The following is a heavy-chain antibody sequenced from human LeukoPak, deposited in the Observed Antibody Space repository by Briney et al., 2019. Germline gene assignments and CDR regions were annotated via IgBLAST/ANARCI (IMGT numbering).Heavy chain of an antibody. CDR2: ISTTSTYI. CDR1: GFTFSSYN. D-gene: IGHD4-23*01. CDR3: AKTPRPSGPFDP. Sequence: PGGSLRLACAASGFTFSSYNMNWVRQAPGKGLDWVSSISTTSTYISYTDSVKGRFTISRDNAKNSLYLQMNSLRVEDTAVYYCAKTPRPSGPFDPWGQGTLVTVSS. V-gene: IGHV3-21*01. J-gene: IGHJ5*02.